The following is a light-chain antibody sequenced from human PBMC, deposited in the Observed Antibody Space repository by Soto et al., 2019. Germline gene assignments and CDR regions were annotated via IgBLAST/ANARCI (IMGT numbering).Light chain of an antibody. J-gene: IGKJ4*01. V-gene: IGKV1-39*01. Sequence: DIQMTQSPSSLSVSVGDRVTITCRASQSIGRYLNWYQHRPGKAPKLLIYSASTSQSGAPSRFSGSGSGTEFTLTISGLQPGDFETYYCQLSYTSPLTFGGGTNVEVK. CDR1: QSIGRY. CDR3: QLSYTSPLT. CDR2: SAS.